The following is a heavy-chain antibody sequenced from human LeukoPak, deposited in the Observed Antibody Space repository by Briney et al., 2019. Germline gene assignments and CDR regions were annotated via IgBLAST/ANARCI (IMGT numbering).Heavy chain of an antibody. Sequence: ASVKVSCKASGYTFTSYNMHWVRQAPGQGLEWMGIINPSGGSTSYAQKFQGRVTMSRDTSTSTVYMELISLRSEDTAVYYCARVGGYYYSYMDVWGKGTTVTVSS. D-gene: IGHD3-16*01. J-gene: IGHJ6*03. CDR3: ARVGGYYYSYMDV. CDR1: GYTFTSYN. CDR2: INPSGGST. V-gene: IGHV1-46*01.